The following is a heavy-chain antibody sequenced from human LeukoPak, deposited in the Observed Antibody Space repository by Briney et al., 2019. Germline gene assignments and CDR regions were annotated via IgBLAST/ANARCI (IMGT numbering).Heavy chain of an antibody. CDR1: GGSFSGYY. D-gene: IGHD3-3*01. V-gene: IGHV4-34*01. CDR2: INHSAIT. Sequence: SXTLSLTCAVYGGSFSGYYWSWLGQPRGKGGEWSGEINHSAITTSNPSPTSRVTISLHTSNTQSSLKLTSVPAADTAVYYCARFNPPLPRSGYRRGAFDIWGQGTMVTVSS. J-gene: IGHJ3*02. CDR3: ARFNPPLPRSGYRRGAFDI.